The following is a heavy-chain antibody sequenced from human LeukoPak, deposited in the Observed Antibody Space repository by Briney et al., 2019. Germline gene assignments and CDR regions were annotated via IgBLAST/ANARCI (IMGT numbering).Heavy chain of an antibody. CDR1: GFIFSNYG. CDR3: AKVAYSSGWSPGYFQH. D-gene: IGHD6-19*01. J-gene: IGHJ1*01. CDR2: IPYDGSNK. Sequence: GGSLRLSCAASGFIFSNYGMHWVRQAPGKGLEWVAFIPYDGSNKYYVDSVKGRFPISRDNSKNTLYLQMNSLRAEDTAVYYCAKVAYSSGWSPGYFQHWGQGTLVTVSS. V-gene: IGHV3-30*02.